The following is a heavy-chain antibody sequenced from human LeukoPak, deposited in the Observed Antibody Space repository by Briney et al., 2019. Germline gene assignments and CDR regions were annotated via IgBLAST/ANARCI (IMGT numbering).Heavy chain of an antibody. V-gene: IGHV4-59*01. CDR3: ARDRDPRRGAVARGDAFDI. Sequence: SETLSLTRTVSGGSISSYYWSWIRQPPGKGLEWIGYIYYSGSTNYNPSLKSRVTISVDTSKNQFSLKLSSVTAADTAVYYCARDRDPRRGAVARGDAFDIWGQGTMVTVSS. CDR2: IYYSGST. D-gene: IGHD6-19*01. CDR1: GGSISSYY. J-gene: IGHJ3*02.